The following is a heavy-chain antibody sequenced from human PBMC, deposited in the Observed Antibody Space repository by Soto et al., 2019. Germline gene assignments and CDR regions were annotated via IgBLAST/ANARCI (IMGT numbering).Heavy chain of an antibody. V-gene: IGHV2-5*02. CDR3: AHTPAKEVYTNWSDP. J-gene: IGHJ5*02. D-gene: IGHD6-25*01. CDR2: IYWDDDK. Sequence: QITLKESGPPLVKPTQTLTLTCTFSGFSLSTSEVGVGWIRQPPGKALQWLALIYWDDDKRYSPSLKSRLTITNDSSKNQVVLTMTTMDPVNTATYSYAHTPAKEVYTNWSDPWAQRTLVTVSS. CDR1: GFSLSTSEVG.